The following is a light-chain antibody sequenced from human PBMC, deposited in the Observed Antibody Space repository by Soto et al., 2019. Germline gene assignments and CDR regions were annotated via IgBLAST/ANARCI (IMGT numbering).Light chain of an antibody. Sequence: DIQMTQSPSSLSASVGDRVTITCRASQSISSYLNWYQQKPGKAPKLLIYAASSLQSGVPSMFSVSVSGTDFTLTISSLQPEDFATYYCQQSYSTPRTFGQGTKLEIK. V-gene: IGKV1-39*01. J-gene: IGKJ2*01. CDR2: AAS. CDR1: QSISSY. CDR3: QQSYSTPRT.